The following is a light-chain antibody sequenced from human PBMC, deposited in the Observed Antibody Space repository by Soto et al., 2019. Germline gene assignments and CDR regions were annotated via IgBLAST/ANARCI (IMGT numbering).Light chain of an antibody. V-gene: IGLV2-14*01. CDR3: SSYTSSSTRV. Sequence: QSVLTQPASVSGSPGQSITISFTGTSSDVGGYNYVSWYQQHPGKAPKLMIYEVSNRPSGVSNRFSGSKSGNTDSLTISGLQAEDEADYYCSSYTSSSTRVFGTGTKVTVL. CDR2: EVS. CDR1: SSDVGGYNY. J-gene: IGLJ1*01.